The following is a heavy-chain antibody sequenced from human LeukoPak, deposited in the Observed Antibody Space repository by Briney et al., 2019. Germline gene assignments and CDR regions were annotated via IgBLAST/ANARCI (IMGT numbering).Heavy chain of an antibody. D-gene: IGHD3-9*01. Sequence: PGGSLRLSCAASGFTFDDYGMSWVRQAPGKGLEWVSGINWNGGSTGYADSVKGRFTISRDNAKNSLYLQMNSLRAEDTALYYCARVTGDYYDILTGAFDYWGQGTLVTVSS. CDR3: ARVTGDYYDILTGAFDY. CDR1: GFTFDDYG. J-gene: IGHJ4*02. V-gene: IGHV3-20*04. CDR2: INWNGGST.